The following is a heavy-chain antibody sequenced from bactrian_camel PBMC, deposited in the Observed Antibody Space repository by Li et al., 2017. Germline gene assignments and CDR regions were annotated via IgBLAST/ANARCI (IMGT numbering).Heavy chain of an antibody. CDR2: IGGTT. Sequence: HVQLVESGGGLVQPGGSLRLSCEVSGYTFTYSWCDMGWYRQAPGKERELVSTIGGTTIYADSVKGRFTISQDAGKNMVYLQMNSLKTEDTAMYYCASEAAIQGFGVPEYNYWGQGTQVTVS. V-gene: IGHV3S53*01. CDR1: GYTFTYSWCD. D-gene: IGHD3*01. J-gene: IGHJ4*01. CDR3: ASEAAIQGFGVPEYNY.